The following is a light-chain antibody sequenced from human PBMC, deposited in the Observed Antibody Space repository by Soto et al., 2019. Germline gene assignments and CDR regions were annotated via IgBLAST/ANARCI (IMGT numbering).Light chain of an antibody. CDR1: SSDVGGYNY. J-gene: IGLJ2*01. V-gene: IGLV2-14*01. CDR3: SSYPSSSTVV. CDR2: EVS. Sequence: QSVLTQPASVSGSPGQSITSSCTGTSSDVGGYNYVSWYQQHPGKAPKLMIYEVSNRHSGVSNRFSGSKSGKTASLTISGLQAEDEADYYCSSYPSSSTVVFGGGTKLAVL.